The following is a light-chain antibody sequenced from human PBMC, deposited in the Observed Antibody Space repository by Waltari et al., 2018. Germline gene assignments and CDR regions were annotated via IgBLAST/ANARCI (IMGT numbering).Light chain of an antibody. Sequence: QSALTQPASVSGSPGQAIIISCTGTGSDVGGYDYVSWYQQYPGKAPRLIIYDVYNRPSAVSKRLSGFQSDNTASLSISGLQAEDESVYYCSSYTSSGVVFGGGTKLTVL. CDR1: GSDVGGYDY. J-gene: IGLJ2*01. CDR3: SSYTSSGVV. V-gene: IGLV2-14*01. CDR2: DVY.